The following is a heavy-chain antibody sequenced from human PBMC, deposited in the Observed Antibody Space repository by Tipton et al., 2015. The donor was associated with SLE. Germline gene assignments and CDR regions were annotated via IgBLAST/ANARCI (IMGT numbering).Heavy chain of an antibody. J-gene: IGHJ6*02. V-gene: IGHV1-69*13. CDR2: IIPIFGTP. D-gene: IGHD3-16*01. CDR3: HSLGYYFYYGVDV. Sequence: QSGPEVKKPGASVKVSCKASGYTFTSYDINWVRQATGQGLEWMGGIIPIFGTPNYAQKFQDRVTITADESTSTVYMELSSLRSEDTAVYYCHSLGYYFYYGVDVWGQGTTVTVSS. CDR1: GYTFTSYD.